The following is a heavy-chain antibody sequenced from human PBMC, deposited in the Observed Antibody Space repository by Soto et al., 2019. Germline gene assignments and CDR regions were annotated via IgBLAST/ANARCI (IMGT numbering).Heavy chain of an antibody. D-gene: IGHD3-3*01. V-gene: IGHV4-34*01. Sequence: SETLSLTCAVYGGSFSGYYWSWIREPPGKGLEGIGEINHSGSTNYNPSLKSRVTISVDTSKNQFSLKLSSVTASDTAVYYCARERITIFGVVRYYYNYYGIDVWGQGTTVTVSS. CDR2: INHSGST. CDR1: GGSFSGYY. CDR3: ARERITIFGVVRYYYNYYGIDV. J-gene: IGHJ6*02.